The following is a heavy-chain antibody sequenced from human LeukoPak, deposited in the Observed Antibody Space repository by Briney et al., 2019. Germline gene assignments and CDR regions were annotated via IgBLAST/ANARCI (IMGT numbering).Heavy chain of an antibody. CDR3: ARESAPRYYGDFDY. V-gene: IGHV3-23*01. Sequence: GGSLRLSCAASGFTFSSYAMSWVRQAPAKGLEWVSAIGGGGVSTFYADSVKGRFTVSRDNSKNTLYLQMDSLRAEDTAVYYCARESAPRYYGDFDYWGQGTLVTVSS. CDR1: GFTFSSYA. D-gene: IGHD4-17*01. CDR2: IGGGGVST. J-gene: IGHJ4*02.